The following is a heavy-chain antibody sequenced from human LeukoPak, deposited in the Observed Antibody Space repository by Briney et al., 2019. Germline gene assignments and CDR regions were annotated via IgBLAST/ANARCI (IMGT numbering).Heavy chain of an antibody. J-gene: IGHJ5*02. V-gene: IGHV4-34*01. CDR1: VGSFSGYY. CDR2: INHSGST. Sequence: SETLSLTCAVYVGSFSGYYWSWIRQPPGKGLEWIGEINHSGSTNYNPSLKSRVTISVDTSKNQFSLKLSSVTAADTAVYYCARGNHSSGYNCFDPGGQGTLVTVSS. CDR3: ARGNHSSGYNCFDP. D-gene: IGHD6-19*01.